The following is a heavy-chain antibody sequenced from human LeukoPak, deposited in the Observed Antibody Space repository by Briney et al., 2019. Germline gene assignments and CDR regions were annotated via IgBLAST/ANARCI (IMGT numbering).Heavy chain of an antibody. CDR1: GGTFSSYA. D-gene: IGHD3-3*01. Sequence: SVKVSCKASGGTFSSYAISWVRQAPGQGLEWMGRIIPIFGTANYAQKFQGRVTITTDESTSTAYMELSSLRSEDTAVYYCAREGPLHDFWSGYYSDYWGQGTLSPSPQ. CDR2: IIPIFGTA. CDR3: AREGPLHDFWSGYYSDY. V-gene: IGHV1-69*05. J-gene: IGHJ4*02.